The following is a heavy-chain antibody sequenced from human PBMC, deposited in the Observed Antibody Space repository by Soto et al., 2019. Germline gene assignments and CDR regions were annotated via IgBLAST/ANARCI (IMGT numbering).Heavy chain of an antibody. CDR2: IYYTGTT. CDR1: GGSISHGDFY. CDR3: ARVTGDYDFDY. Sequence: QVQLQESGPGLVKPSQTLSLTCTVSGGSISHGDFYWSWIRQPPGKGLEWVGYIYYTGTTYLNPSXKXXLTISIDTSKSQFSLNLTSVTAADTAVYFCARVTGDYDFDYWGQGTLVTVSS. V-gene: IGHV4-30-4*01. D-gene: IGHD4-17*01. J-gene: IGHJ4*02.